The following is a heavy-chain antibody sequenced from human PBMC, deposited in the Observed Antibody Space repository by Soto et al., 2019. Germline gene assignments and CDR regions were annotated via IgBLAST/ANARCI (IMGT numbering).Heavy chain of an antibody. Sequence: QPGGSLRLSCAASGFSISSYWMNWVRQVPGKGLVWVARINSDGRTATYAESVKGRFTISRDNAKNTLFLQMNSLRAEDTALYYCARVTAMATFLFYGLDVWGQGTTVTISS. CDR2: INSDGRTA. V-gene: IGHV3-74*03. CDR1: GFSISSYW. D-gene: IGHD5-18*01. J-gene: IGHJ6*02. CDR3: ARVTAMATFLFYGLDV.